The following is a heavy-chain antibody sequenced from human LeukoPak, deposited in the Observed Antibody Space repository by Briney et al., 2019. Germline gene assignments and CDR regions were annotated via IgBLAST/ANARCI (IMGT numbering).Heavy chain of an antibody. CDR3: ARSLNGFYRGLDF. Sequence: ESLKISCAASGFGFNSYAMNWVRQAPGKGLEWVSVISSTGATTYYAASVKGRFTISRDNSKSTLYLQMDALRADDTAVYYCARSLNGFYRGLDFWGQGTLVTVSS. D-gene: IGHD3-22*01. J-gene: IGHJ4*02. V-gene: IGHV3-23*01. CDR1: GFGFNSYA. CDR2: ISSTGATT.